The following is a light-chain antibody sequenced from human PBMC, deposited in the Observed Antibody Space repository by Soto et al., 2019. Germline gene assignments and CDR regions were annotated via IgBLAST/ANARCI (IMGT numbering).Light chain of an antibody. CDR2: RNT. J-gene: IGLJ3*02. V-gene: IGLV1-47*01. CDR3: SVWDANLSAWV. Sequence: QPVLTQPPSASGTPGQRVTISCSGNSSNIGKNYVYWYQQLPGRAPKLLIYRNTQRPSGVPDQFSGSKSGTSASLAISGLRSEDEADYYCSVWDANLSAWVFGGGTKLTVL. CDR1: SSNIGKNY.